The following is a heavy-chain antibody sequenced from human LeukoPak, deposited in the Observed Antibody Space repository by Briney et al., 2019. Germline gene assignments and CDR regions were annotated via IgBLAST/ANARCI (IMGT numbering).Heavy chain of an antibody. Sequence: GASVKVSCKASGYTFTSYAMHWVRQAPGQRLEWMGWINAGNGNTKYSQKFQGRVTITRDTSASTAYMELSCLRSEDTAVYYCARGYSLRLGELPDYWGQGTLVTVSS. CDR1: GYTFTSYA. CDR2: INAGNGNT. J-gene: IGHJ4*02. CDR3: ARGYSLRLGELPDY. V-gene: IGHV1-3*01. D-gene: IGHD3-16*01.